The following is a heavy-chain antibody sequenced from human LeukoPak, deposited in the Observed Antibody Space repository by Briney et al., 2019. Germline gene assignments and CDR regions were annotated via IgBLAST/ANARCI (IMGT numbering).Heavy chain of an antibody. D-gene: IGHD6-13*01. CDR3: ARLGTAEGTLEDY. J-gene: IGHJ4*02. Sequence: PGGSLRLSCAASGFTFSNYWMSWVRQPPGKWLEWVANIKHDGSEKYCVDSVEGRFTISRDNAKNSLHLQMNSLRAEDTAVYYCARLGTAEGTLEDYWGQGTLVTVSS. V-gene: IGHV3-7*01. CDR2: IKHDGSEK. CDR1: GFTFSNYW.